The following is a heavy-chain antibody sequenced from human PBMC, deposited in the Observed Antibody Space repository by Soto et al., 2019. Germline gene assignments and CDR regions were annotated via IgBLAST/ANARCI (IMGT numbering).Heavy chain of an antibody. Sequence: QVQLVESGEGVVQPGRSLRLSYAASGFTFSTYGMHWVRQAPGKGLEWVAVISYDGSNKFYADSVKGRLTISRDNSKNTLYLQMNSLRAEDTAVYYCAKGQHCSSTCCYFYYHGVDAWGQGTTVAVSS. V-gene: IGHV3-30*18. CDR3: AKGQHCSSTCCYFYYHGVDA. D-gene: IGHD2-2*01. CDR1: GFTFSTYG. J-gene: IGHJ6*02. CDR2: ISYDGSNK.